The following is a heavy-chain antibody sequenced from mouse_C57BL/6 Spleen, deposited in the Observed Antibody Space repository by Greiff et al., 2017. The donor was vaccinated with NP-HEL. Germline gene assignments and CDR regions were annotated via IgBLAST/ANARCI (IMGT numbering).Heavy chain of an antibody. D-gene: IGHD2-4*01. CDR2: INPNNGGT. J-gene: IGHJ2*01. CDR3: ARMDYLFDY. V-gene: IGHV1-26*01. CDR1: GYTFTDYY. Sequence: EVQLQQSGPELVKPGASVKISCKASGYTFTDYYMNWVKQSHGKSLEWIGDINPNNGGTSYNQKFKGKATLTVDKSSSTAYMELRSLTSEDSAVYYCARMDYLFDYWGQGTTLTVSS.